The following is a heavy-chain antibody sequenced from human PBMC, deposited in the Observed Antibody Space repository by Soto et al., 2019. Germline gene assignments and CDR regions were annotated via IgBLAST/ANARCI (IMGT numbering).Heavy chain of an antibody. V-gene: IGHV1-69*13. CDR2: IIPIVGTG. D-gene: IGHD6-13*01. Sequence: SVKVSCKASGGSFSSYAISWVRQAPGQGLEWMGGIIPIVGTGNDAQNFQGRVTITADESTSTAYMELSSLRSEDTAMYYCARDLRAAGRPGMDVWGQGTTVTVSS. CDR3: ARDLRAAGRPGMDV. J-gene: IGHJ6*02. CDR1: GGSFSSYA.